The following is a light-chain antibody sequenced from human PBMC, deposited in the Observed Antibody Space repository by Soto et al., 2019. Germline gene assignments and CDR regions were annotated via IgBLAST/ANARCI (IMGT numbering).Light chain of an antibody. CDR1: QSVVRY. CDR3: QQRYHWPPLT. Sequence: EIVLTQSPVTLTLSPGDTATLSCRASQSVVRYVAGYQQKPGQAPRLLIYDATSRASGIPARFSGSGSETVFSLTISSLEPEDFGVYYGQQRYHWPPLTFGGGTKVEVK. V-gene: IGKV3-11*01. CDR2: DAT. J-gene: IGKJ4*01.